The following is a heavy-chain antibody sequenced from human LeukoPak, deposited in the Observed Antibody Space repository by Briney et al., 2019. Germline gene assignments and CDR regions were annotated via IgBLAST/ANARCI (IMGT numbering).Heavy chain of an antibody. V-gene: IGHV3-33*01. CDR3: ARSTRGDYSGQHDDLDV. D-gene: IGHD5-12*01. J-gene: IGHJ3*01. CDR2: IWPDATKT. Sequence: PGGSLRLSCAATGVTFTGYAVHWVRQPPGEGLQWVAVIWPDATKTYYAESVKGRFTISRGQSKDTVYLQMSSLRADDTAAYYCARSTRGDYSGQHDDLDVWGQGTMVSVSP. CDR1: GVTFTGYA.